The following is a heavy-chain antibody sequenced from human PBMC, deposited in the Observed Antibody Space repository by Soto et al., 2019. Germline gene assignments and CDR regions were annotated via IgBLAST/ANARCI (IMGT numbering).Heavy chain of an antibody. CDR2: IYYSGST. CDR3: ARQDSSGYYPYYYYYGMDV. CDR1: GGSISSSSYY. V-gene: IGHV4-39*01. Sequence: SETLSLTCTFSGGSISSSSYYWGWIRQPPGKGLEWIGSIYYSGSTYYNPSLKSRVTISVDTSKNQFSLKLSSVTAADTAVYYCARQDSSGYYPYYYYYGMDVWGQGTTVTVSS. J-gene: IGHJ6*02. D-gene: IGHD3-22*01.